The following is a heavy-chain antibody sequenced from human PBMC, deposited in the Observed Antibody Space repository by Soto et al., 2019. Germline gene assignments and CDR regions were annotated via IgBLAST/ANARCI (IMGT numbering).Heavy chain of an antibody. D-gene: IGHD5-18*01. CDR3: ARGGGYSYGYYNWFDP. CDR2: IWYDGSNK. V-gene: IGHV3-33*01. CDR1: GFTFSSYG. J-gene: IGHJ5*02. Sequence: QVQLVESGGGVVQPGRSLRLSCAASGFTFSSYGMHWVRQAPGKGLEWVAVIWYDGSNKYYADSVKGRFTISRDNSKNTLYLQMNSLRAEDTAVYYCARGGGYSYGYYNWFDPWGQGTLVTVSS.